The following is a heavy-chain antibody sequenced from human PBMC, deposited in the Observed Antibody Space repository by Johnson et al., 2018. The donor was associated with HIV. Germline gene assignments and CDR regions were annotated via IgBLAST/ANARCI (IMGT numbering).Heavy chain of an antibody. D-gene: IGHD2-21*01. CDR2: ISYDGSNK. CDR3: AKAYCPGCDGFEI. J-gene: IGHJ3*02. CDR1: GFNFSSYD. V-gene: IGHV3-30*04. Sequence: QVQLVESGGGVVQPGRSLRLSCVVSGFNFSSYDIDWVRQAPGKGLEWLAAISYDGSNKFYADYVQGRFTISRDNSKNTLYLQMDSLRIEDTAFYYCAKAYCPGCDGFEIWGQGTMVTVSS.